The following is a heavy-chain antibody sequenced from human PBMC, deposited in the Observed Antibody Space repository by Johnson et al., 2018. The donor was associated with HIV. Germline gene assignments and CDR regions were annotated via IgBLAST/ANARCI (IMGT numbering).Heavy chain of an antibody. Sequence: QVQLVESGGGVVQPGGSLRLSCAASGFTFSSYGMHWVRQAPGKGLEWVAFIRYDGSNKYSADSVKGRFTISRDNSKNTLYLQMNSLKTEDTAVYYCTTGELWNGYYLHDAFYIWGQGTMVTVSS. V-gene: IGHV3-30*02. CDR1: GFTFSSYG. CDR3: TTGELWNGYYLHDAFYI. J-gene: IGHJ3*02. CDR2: IRYDGSNK. D-gene: IGHD3-3*01.